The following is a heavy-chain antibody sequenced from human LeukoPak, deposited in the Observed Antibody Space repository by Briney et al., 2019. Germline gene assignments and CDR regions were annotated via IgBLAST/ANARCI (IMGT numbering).Heavy chain of an antibody. CDR3: ARRAGEYSHPYDY. D-gene: IGHD2-15*01. V-gene: IGHV3-53*01. CDR2: IYSGGNT. J-gene: IGHJ4*02. CDR1: GFTFSSYG. Sequence: GGSLRLSCAASGFTFSSYGMSWVRQAPGKGLEWVSFIYSGGNTHYSDSVTGRFTISRDNSKNTLYLQMNSLRAEDTAIYYCARRAGEYSHPYDYWGQGTLVTVSS.